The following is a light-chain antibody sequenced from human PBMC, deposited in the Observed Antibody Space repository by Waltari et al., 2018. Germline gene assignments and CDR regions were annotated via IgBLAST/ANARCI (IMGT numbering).Light chain of an antibody. Sequence: DIVMTQSPDSLAVSLGERATINCKSSQSVLYSSNNKNYLAWYQQKPGRPPKLLIYWSSTRESGVPDRFSGSGSGTDFTLTISSLQTEDAAVYYCQQYYSLPWTFGQGTQVEIK. CDR3: QQYYSLPWT. V-gene: IGKV4-1*01. CDR1: QSVLYSSNNKNY. J-gene: IGKJ1*01. CDR2: WSS.